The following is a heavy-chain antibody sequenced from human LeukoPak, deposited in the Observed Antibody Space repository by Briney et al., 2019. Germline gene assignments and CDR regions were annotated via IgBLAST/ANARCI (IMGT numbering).Heavy chain of an antibody. CDR3: ARDYSSGWYDYFDS. CDR1: GLTFDDYG. Sequence: GGSLRLSCAASGLTFDDYGVSWVRQGPGKGLECVSGTNWNGGSTGYADSVKGRFTISRDNAKNSLYLQMNSLRAEDTALYYCARDYSSGWYDYFDSWGQGTLVTVSS. D-gene: IGHD6-19*01. CDR2: TNWNGGST. J-gene: IGHJ4*02. V-gene: IGHV3-20*04.